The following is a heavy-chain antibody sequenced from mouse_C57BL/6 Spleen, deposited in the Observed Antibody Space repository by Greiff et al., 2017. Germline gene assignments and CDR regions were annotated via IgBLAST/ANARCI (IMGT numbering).Heavy chain of an antibody. CDR2: IHPNSGST. CDR3: ARSLTAVVAPFDY. CDR1: GYTFTSYW. J-gene: IGHJ2*01. V-gene: IGHV1-64*01. Sequence: VQLQQPGAELVKPGDSVKLSCKASGYTFTSYWMHWVKQRPGQGLEWIGMIHPNSGSTNYNEKFKSKATLTVDKSSSTAYMQLSSLTSEDSAVYYCARSLTAVVAPFDYWGQGTTLTVSS. D-gene: IGHD1-1*01.